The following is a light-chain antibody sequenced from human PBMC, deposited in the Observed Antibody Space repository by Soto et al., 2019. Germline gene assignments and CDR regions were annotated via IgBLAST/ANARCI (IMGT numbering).Light chain of an antibody. J-gene: IGKJ1*01. Sequence: VLTQSPGTLSLSPGERATLSCRASQIVSSSYLAWYQQKPGQAPRLLIYGASSRATGIPDRFSGSGSGTDFTLTISRLEPEDFAVYYCQQYGSSPWTFGQGTKVDIK. CDR1: QIVSSSY. V-gene: IGKV3-20*01. CDR3: QQYGSSPWT. CDR2: GAS.